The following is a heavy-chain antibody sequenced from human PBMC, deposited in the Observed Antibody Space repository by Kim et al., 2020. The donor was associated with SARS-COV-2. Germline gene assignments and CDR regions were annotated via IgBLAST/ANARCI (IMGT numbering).Heavy chain of an antibody. J-gene: IGHJ4*02. CDR3: AGHATDSDS. Sequence: SETLSLTCTISGGSISDYRWSWIRQPPGKGLEWIGHIYYTGTTNYNPSFKSRVTISFDKSKTQSSLKLSSVTAADTATYYCAGHATDSDSWGQGTLATVS. V-gene: IGHV4-59*08. CDR2: IYYTGTT. CDR1: GGSISDYR.